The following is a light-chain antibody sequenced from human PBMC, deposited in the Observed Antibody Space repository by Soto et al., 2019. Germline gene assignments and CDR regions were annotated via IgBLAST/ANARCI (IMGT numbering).Light chain of an antibody. J-gene: IGKJ1*01. CDR2: TKS. Sequence: DIQMTHAPSTLSTSVGDRSNITFRASQSIGVWLACHQQTPGKAPNILIYTKSILENGVPSRFSGSGSATEFPLSISSLPPDDSATYYCHQYNSYRTFGKGHTVDNK. CDR3: HQYNSYRT. V-gene: IGKV1-5*03. CDR1: QSIGVW.